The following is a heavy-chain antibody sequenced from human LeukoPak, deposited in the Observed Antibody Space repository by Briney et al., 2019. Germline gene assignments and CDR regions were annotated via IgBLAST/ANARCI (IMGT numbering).Heavy chain of an antibody. Sequence: GASLRLSCVASGFTFSSYAKSWVRQAPGKGLEWVSGISGSGGSTYYADSVKGRFTISRDNSKNTLYLQMNGLRAEDTAVYYCAKAREGYYYDSSGYYGYFDYWGPGTLVTVSS. CDR2: ISGSGGST. D-gene: IGHD3-22*01. CDR3: AKAREGYYYDSSGYYGYFDY. V-gene: IGHV3-23*01. CDR1: GFTFSSYA. J-gene: IGHJ4*02.